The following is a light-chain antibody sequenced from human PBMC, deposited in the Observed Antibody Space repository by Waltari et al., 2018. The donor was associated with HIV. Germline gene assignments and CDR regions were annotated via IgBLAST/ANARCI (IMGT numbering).Light chain of an antibody. CDR3: QSYDTSLSAWV. CDR2: TNK. J-gene: IGLJ2*01. CDR1: SSNIGAGYD. V-gene: IGLV1-40*03. Sequence: QSVLTQPPSISGAPGQRITVSCSGTSSNIGAGYDVHWYQQLPGTAPKLLLYTNKTRPSGVPDRFSASKSDASASLAITGLQAADEGDYFCQSYDTSLSAWVFGGGTRLTVL.